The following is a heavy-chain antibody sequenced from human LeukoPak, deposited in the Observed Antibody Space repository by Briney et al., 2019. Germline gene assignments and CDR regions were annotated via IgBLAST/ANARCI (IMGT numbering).Heavy chain of an antibody. J-gene: IGHJ4*02. Sequence: GGSLRLSCEASGFTFDDYAMHWVRQAPGKGLEWVSGISWNSGSKSYADSVKGRFTISRDNAKNSLYLQMNSLRAEDTALYYCAKDNYSGSYYLLDYWGQGTLVTVSS. CDR1: GFTFDDYA. CDR3: AKDNYSGSYYLLDY. CDR2: ISWNSGSK. D-gene: IGHD1-26*01. V-gene: IGHV3-9*01.